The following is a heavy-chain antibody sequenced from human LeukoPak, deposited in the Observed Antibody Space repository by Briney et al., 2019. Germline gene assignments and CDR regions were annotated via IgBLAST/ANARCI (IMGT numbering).Heavy chain of an antibody. J-gene: IGHJ3*02. Sequence: SETLSLTCSVSGASISRTTYYWGWIRQPPGKGLEWIGSVFHTGTAYYNPSLRSRVTISVDRSKNQFSLKLSSVTAADTAVYYCARGRIGSGYYYDAFDIWGQGTMVTVSS. CDR2: VFHTGTA. CDR3: ARGRIGSGYYYDAFDI. CDR1: GASISRTTYY. D-gene: IGHD3-22*01. V-gene: IGHV4-39*07.